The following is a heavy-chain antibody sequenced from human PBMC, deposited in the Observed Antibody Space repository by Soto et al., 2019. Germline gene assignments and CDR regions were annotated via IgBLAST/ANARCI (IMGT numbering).Heavy chain of an antibody. J-gene: IGHJ4*02. Sequence: QVQLVQSGAEVKKPGASVKVSCKASGYTFTSYAMQWVRQAPGQRLEWMGWINAGNGNTKYSQKFQGRVTITRDTSACTAYMELISLRSEDTAVYYCARDLGGWTDYWGQGTLVTVSS. CDR3: ARDLGGWTDY. CDR2: INAGNGNT. D-gene: IGHD6-19*01. CDR1: GYTFTSYA. V-gene: IGHV1-3*01.